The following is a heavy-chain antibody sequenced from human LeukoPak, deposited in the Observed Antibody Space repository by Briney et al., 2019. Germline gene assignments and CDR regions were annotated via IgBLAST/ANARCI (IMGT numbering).Heavy chain of an antibody. Sequence: SETLSLTCTVSGGSISSSSYYWGWIRQPPGKGLEWIGNIYYSGSTYYNPSLKSRVTISVDTSKNQFSLKLSSVTAADTAVYYCARDHDSWSGYYARDSDAFDIWGQGTMVTVSS. CDR1: GGSISSSSYY. V-gene: IGHV4-39*02. D-gene: IGHD3-3*01. CDR3: ARDHDSWSGYYARDSDAFDI. CDR2: IYYSGST. J-gene: IGHJ3*02.